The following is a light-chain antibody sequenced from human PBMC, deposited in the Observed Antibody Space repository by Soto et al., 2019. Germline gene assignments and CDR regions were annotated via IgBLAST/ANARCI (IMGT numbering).Light chain of an antibody. V-gene: IGLV2-14*01. J-gene: IGLJ2*01. CDR2: DVS. CDR1: SSDVGGYNY. Sequence: QSALTQPASVSGSPGQSITISCTGTSSDVGGYNYVSWYQQHPGKAPKLMFYDVSNRPSGVSNRFSGSKSGNTASLTISGLQAEDEADYYCSSYTSSSTLMVFGGGTQLTVL. CDR3: SSYTSSSTLMV.